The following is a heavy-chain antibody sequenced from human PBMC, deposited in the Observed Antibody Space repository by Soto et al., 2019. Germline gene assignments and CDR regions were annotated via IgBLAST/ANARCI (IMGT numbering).Heavy chain of an antibody. V-gene: IGHV3-30-3*01. Sequence: QVQLVESGGGVVQPGRSLRLSCAASGFTFSSYAMHWVRQAPGKGLEGVAVISYDGSNKYYADSVKGRFTISRDNSKNTLYLQMNSLRAEDTAVYYCARDREYDFWSGPFDYWGQGILVTVSS. CDR2: ISYDGSNK. CDR1: GFTFSSYA. J-gene: IGHJ4*02. CDR3: ARDREYDFWSGPFDY. D-gene: IGHD3-3*01.